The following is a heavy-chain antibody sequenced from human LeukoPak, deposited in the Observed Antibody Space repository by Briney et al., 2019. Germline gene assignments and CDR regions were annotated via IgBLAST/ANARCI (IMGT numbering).Heavy chain of an antibody. CDR1: GFTFSSYS. D-gene: IGHD2-2*01. V-gene: IGHV3-48*01. J-gene: IGHJ4*02. CDR2: ISSSSSTI. Sequence: GGSLRLSCAASGFTFSSYSMNWVRLAPGKGLEWVSYISSSSSTIYYADSVKGRFTISRDNAKNSLYLQMNSLRAEDTAVYYCARMVYCSSTSCSTLDYWGQGTLVTVSS. CDR3: ARMVYCSSTSCSTLDY.